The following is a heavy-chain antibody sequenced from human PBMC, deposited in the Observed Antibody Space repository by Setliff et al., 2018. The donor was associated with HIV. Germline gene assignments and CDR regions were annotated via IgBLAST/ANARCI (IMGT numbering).Heavy chain of an antibody. D-gene: IGHD4-17*01. CDR2: IYPNTGNT. V-gene: IGHV1-18*01. CDR1: GYAFTEFY. CDR3: ARGGLLRRTVNLLDGTVDYWDYYMDV. Sequence: ASVKVSCKASGYAFTEFYVHWVRQAPGEGLEWIGWIYPNTGNTNYAQKLQGRVTMTTDTSTSTAYMELSSLRSGDTAVYYCARGGLLRRTVNLLDGTVDYWDYYMDVWGTGTTVTVSS. J-gene: IGHJ6*03.